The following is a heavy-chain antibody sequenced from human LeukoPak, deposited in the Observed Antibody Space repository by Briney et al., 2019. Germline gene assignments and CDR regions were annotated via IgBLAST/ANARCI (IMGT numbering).Heavy chain of an antibody. CDR3: ARRRRYYRSPYYYYYYGMDV. J-gene: IGHJ6*02. CDR2: INHSGST. Sequence: SETLSLTCAVYGGSFSGYYWSWIRQPPGKGLEWIGEINHSGSTNYNPSLKSRVTISVDTSKNQFSLKLSSVTAADTAVYYCARRRRYYRSPYYYYYYGMDVWGQGTTVTVSS. V-gene: IGHV4-34*01. D-gene: IGHD3-10*01. CDR1: GGSFSGYY.